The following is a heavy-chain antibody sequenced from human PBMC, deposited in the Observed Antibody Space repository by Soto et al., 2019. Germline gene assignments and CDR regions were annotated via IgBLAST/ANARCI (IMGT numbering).Heavy chain of an antibody. J-gene: IGHJ4*02. CDR3: ARRDMLTGYVYFDY. D-gene: IGHD3-9*01. CDR1: GYTFAKYW. V-gene: IGHV5-51*01. Sequence: ESLKISCKGSGYTFAKYWVAWVRQRPGQGLEWMGIIYPSDSDTRYSPSFQGQVTISADKSINTAYLQWSSLKASDSATYYCARRDMLTGYVYFDYWGQGTLVTVSS. CDR2: IYPSDSDT.